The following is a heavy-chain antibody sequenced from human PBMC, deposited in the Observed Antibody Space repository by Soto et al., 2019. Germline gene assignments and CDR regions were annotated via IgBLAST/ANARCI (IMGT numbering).Heavy chain of an antibody. CDR2: IYSGGST. J-gene: IGHJ6*03. CDR1: GFTVSSNY. D-gene: IGHD2-21*02. CDR3: AREVTFASDYYSAYYYYYYMDV. V-gene: IGHV3-66*01. Sequence: GGSLRLSCAASGFTVSSNYMSWVRQAPGKGLEWVSVIYSGGSTYYADSVKGRFTISRDNSKNTLYLQMNSLRAEDTAVYYCAREVTFASDYYSAYYYYYYMDVWGKGTTVTVSS.